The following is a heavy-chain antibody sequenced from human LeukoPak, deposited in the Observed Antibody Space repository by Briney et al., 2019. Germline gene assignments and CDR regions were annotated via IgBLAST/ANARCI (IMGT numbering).Heavy chain of an antibody. CDR3: ARGVVTATAFDY. J-gene: IGHJ4*02. V-gene: IGHV4-34*01. CDR1: GGSFSGYY. CDR2: INHSGST. Sequence: SETLSLTCVVYGGSFSGYYWSWIRQPPGKGLEWIGEINHSGSTNYNPSLKSRVTISLDTSKKQFSLKLSSVTAADTAVYYCARGVVTATAFDYWGQGNLVTVSS. D-gene: IGHD2-21*02.